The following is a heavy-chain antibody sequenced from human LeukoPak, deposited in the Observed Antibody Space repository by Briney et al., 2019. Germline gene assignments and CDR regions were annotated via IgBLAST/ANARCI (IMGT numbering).Heavy chain of an antibody. D-gene: IGHD6-13*01. CDR2: ISYDGSNK. CDR3: ARGFPAGYSDTFDI. V-gene: IGHV3-30*03. J-gene: IGHJ3*02. CDR1: GFTFSSYG. Sequence: GGSLRLSCAASGFTFSSYGMHWVRQAPGKGLEWVAVISYDGSNKYYADSVKGRFTISRDNSKNTLYLQMNSLRAEDTAVYYCARGFPAGYSDTFDIWGQGTMVTVSS.